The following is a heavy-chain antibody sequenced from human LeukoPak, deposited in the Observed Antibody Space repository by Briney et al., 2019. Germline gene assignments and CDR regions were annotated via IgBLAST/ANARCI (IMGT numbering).Heavy chain of an antibody. J-gene: IGHJ3*02. D-gene: IGHD3-22*01. Sequence: AGGSLRLSCAASGFTFSSYAMHWVRQAPGKGLEWVAVISYDGSNKYYADSVKGRLTISRDNSKNTLYLQMNSLRAEDTAVYYCARDTYYYDSSGPGDAFDIWGQGTMVTVSS. CDR1: GFTFSSYA. CDR2: ISYDGSNK. V-gene: IGHV3-30-3*01. CDR3: ARDTYYYDSSGPGDAFDI.